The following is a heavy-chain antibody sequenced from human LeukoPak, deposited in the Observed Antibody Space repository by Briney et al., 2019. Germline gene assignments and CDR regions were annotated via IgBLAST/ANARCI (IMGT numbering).Heavy chain of an antibody. CDR3: ARALVGASSLYYFDY. CDR1: GGSISSYY. D-gene: IGHD1-26*01. CDR2: IYYSGST. Sequence: SETLSLTCTVSGGSISSYYWSWIRQPPGKGLEWIGYIYYSGSTNYNPSLKSRVTISVDTSKNQFSLKLSSVTAADTAVYYCARALVGASSLYYFDYWGQGTLVTVSS. J-gene: IGHJ4*02. V-gene: IGHV4-59*01.